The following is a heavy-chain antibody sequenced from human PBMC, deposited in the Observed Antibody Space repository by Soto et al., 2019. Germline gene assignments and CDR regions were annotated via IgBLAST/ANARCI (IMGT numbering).Heavy chain of an antibody. V-gene: IGHV3-30*04. D-gene: IGHD2-21*02. CDR1: GFTFSRYA. CDR2: ISYDGSSK. Sequence: GGSLRLSCAASGFTFSRYAMHWVRQAPGKGLEWVAVISYDGSSKSYADSVKGRFTISRDNSKNTLYLQGNSLRTEDTAVYYCARGTAVVTVGVLFDCWGQGTLVTVSS. J-gene: IGHJ4*02. CDR3: ARGTAVVTVGVLFDC.